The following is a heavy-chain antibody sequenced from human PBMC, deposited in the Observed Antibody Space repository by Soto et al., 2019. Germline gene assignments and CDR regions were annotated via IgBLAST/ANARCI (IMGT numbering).Heavy chain of an antibody. CDR2: IYYSGST. V-gene: IGHV4-59*12. J-gene: IGHJ4*01. CDR1: GSSMTTYY. CDR3: ARSFGVAADRRFDY. Sequence: PSETLSLTCSVSGSSMTTYYWHWIRQAPGKGLEWIGYIYYSGSTNYNPSLKSRVTISVDTSKNQFSLKLSSVTAADTAVYYCARSFGVAADRRFDYSGHGPLVTVSS. D-gene: IGHD6-13*01.